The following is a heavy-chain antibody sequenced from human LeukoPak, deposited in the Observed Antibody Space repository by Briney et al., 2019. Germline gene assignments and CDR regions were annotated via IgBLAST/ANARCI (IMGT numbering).Heavy chain of an antibody. CDR3: AREITVGILEWLFFDY. CDR1: GGSISSYY. D-gene: IGHD3-3*01. Sequence: SETLSLTCTVSGGSISSYYWSWIRQPPGKGLEWIGYIYYSGSTNYNPSLKSRVTISVDTSKNQFSLKLSSVTAADTAVYYCAREITVGILEWLFFDYWGQGTLVTVSS. CDR2: IYYSGST. V-gene: IGHV4-59*12. J-gene: IGHJ4*02.